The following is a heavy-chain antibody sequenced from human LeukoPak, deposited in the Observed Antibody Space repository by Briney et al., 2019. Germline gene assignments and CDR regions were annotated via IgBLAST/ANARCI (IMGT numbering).Heavy chain of an antibody. CDR2: IYHSGST. V-gene: IGHV4-38-2*01. CDR1: GYSISSGYY. J-gene: IGHJ5*02. CDR3: ARGLRLGALSTNP. Sequence: LSETLSLTCAVSGYSISSGYYWGWIRQPPGKGLEWIGSIYHSGSTYYNPSLKSRVTISVDTSKNLFSLKLSSVTAADTAVYYCARGLRLGALSTNPWGQGTLVTVSS. D-gene: IGHD3-16*02.